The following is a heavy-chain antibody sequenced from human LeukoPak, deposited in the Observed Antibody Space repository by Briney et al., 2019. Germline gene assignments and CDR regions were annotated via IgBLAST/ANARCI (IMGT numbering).Heavy chain of an antibody. CDR1: GGSFSGYY. J-gene: IGHJ4*02. CDR2: INHSGST. D-gene: IGHD4-17*01. CDR3: ARDPYGDYGFDY. V-gene: IGHV4-34*01. Sequence: PSETLSLTCAVYGGSFSGYYWSWIRQPPGKGLEWIGEINHSGSTNYNPPLKSRVTISVDTSKNQFSLKLSSVTAADTAVYYCARDPYGDYGFDYWGQGTLVTVSS.